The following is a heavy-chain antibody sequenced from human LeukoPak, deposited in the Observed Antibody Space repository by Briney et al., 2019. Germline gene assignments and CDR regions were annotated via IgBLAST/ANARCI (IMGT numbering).Heavy chain of an antibody. CDR2: FYYSGGP. V-gene: IGHV4-59*01. CDR3: AKSLQGDYYYYGMDV. Sequence: SEPLSLTCTVSGGSLSTYYWSWIRQPPGKGLECIGYFYYSGGPNYNPSLKSRVTISADTSRNQFSLKLSSVTAADSAVYYCAKSLQGDYYYYGMDVWGQGTTVTVSS. J-gene: IGHJ6*02. CDR1: GGSLSTYY.